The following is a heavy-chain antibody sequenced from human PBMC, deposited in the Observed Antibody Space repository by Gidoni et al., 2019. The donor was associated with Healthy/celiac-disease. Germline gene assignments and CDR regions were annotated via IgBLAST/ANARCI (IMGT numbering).Heavy chain of an antibody. CDR1: GFTVSSNY. J-gene: IGHJ3*02. V-gene: IGHV3-53*01. Sequence: EVQLVESGGGLIQPGGSLRLSCAASGFTVSSNYMSWVRQAPGKGLEWVSVMYSGGSTYYADSVKGRFTISRDNSKNTLYLQMNSLRAEDTAVYYCARESRREGDAFDIWGQGTMVTVSS. CDR3: ARESRREGDAFDI. CDR2: MYSGGST.